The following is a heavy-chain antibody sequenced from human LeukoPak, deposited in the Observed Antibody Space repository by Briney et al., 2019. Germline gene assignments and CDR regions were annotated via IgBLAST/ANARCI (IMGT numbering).Heavy chain of an antibody. Sequence: PGGSLRLSCAASGFTFSSYWMSWVRQAPGKGLEWVANIKQDGSEEYYVDSVKGRFTISRDNAKNSLYLQMNSLRAEDTAVYYCARDSGSCRGCAFDIWGQGTVVTVSS. CDR3: ARDSGSCRGCAFDI. D-gene: IGHD1-26*01. V-gene: IGHV3-7*01. CDR1: GFTFSSYW. J-gene: IGHJ3*02. CDR2: IKQDGSEE.